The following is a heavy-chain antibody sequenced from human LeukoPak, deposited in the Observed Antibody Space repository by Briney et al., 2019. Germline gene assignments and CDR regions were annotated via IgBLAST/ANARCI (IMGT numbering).Heavy chain of an antibody. J-gene: IGHJ4*02. CDR2: IGTAGDT. CDR1: EFTFSSYD. D-gene: IGHD5-12*01. Sequence: GGSLRLSCAASEFTFSSYDMHWVPQPRGKGREWVSAIGTAGDTYYPGSVKGRFTISRENAKNSLYLQMNSLRAGDTAVYYCVRGTGYSAYDYDFDYWGQGTLVTVSS. V-gene: IGHV3-13*04. CDR3: VRGTGYSAYDYDFDY.